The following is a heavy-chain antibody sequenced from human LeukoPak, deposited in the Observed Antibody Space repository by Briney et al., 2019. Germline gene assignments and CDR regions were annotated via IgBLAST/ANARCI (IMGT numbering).Heavy chain of an antibody. CDR3: ARHRGYSYGHFDY. J-gene: IGHJ4*02. CDR2: IYYSGST. CDR1: GGSISSSSYY. Sequence: SETLPLTCTVSGGSISSSSYYWGWIRQPPGKGLEWIGSIYYSGSTYYNPSLKSRVTISVDTSKNQFSLKLSSVTAADTAVYYCARHRGYSYGHFDYWGQGTLVTASS. D-gene: IGHD5-18*01. V-gene: IGHV4-39*01.